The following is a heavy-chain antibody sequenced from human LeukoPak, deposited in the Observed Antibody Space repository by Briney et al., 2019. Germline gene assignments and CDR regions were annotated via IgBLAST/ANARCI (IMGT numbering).Heavy chain of an antibody. J-gene: IGHJ3*02. V-gene: IGHV3-74*01. CDR1: GFTFCSYG. CDR2: IDTDGSST. CDR3: ARMRGPTTGALDI. Sequence: GGSLRLSCAASGFTFCSYGVHWVRQAPGKGLVWVSLIDTDGSSTTYADSVRGRFTISRDNAKNTLYLQVSSLRDEDTAIYYCARMRGPTTGALDIWGPGTMVAVSS. D-gene: IGHD1-26*01.